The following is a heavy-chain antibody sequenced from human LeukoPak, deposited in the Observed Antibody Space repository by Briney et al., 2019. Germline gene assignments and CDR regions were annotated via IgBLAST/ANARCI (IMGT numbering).Heavy chain of an antibody. D-gene: IGHD6-13*01. CDR3: ATLAATDGY. V-gene: IGHV3-21*01. Sequence: PGGSLRLSCAASGFTFSSYTKNWVRQTPGKGLEWVSSISRSSSFLYYADSVRGRFTISRDDAKNSLYLQMDTLRAEDTAVYYCATLAATDGYWGQGTLVTVSS. J-gene: IGHJ4*02. CDR2: ISRSSSFL. CDR1: GFTFSSYT.